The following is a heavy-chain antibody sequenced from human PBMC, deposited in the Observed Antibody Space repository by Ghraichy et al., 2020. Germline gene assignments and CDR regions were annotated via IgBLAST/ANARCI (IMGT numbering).Heavy chain of an antibody. CDR2: IWYDGSQE. CDR1: GFTFSRFG. V-gene: IGHV3-33*08. CDR3: ATDVTGRTQYYGMDD. D-gene: IGHD1/OR15-1a*01. Sequence: SCAASGFTFSRFGMHWVRGAPAKGLEWVAGIWYDGSQEAYGDSVRGRFTISRDNSQSTLYLQMTNLRAEDTAIYYCATDVTGRTQYYGMDDWGRGTTVTVSS. J-gene: IGHJ6*02.